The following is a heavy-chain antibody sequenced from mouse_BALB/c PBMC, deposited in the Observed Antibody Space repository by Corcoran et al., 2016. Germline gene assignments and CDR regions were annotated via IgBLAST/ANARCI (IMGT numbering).Heavy chain of an antibody. Sequence: EVQLQQSGAELVKPGASVKLSCTASGFNIKDTYMHWVKHRPEQGLEWIGRIYPANGNTKYDPKFQGKATITADTASNTAYLQLSSLTSEDTAVYYCARWDWYFDVWGAGTTVSVSS. CDR1: GFNIKDTY. CDR3: ARWDWYFDV. CDR2: IYPANGNT. J-gene: IGHJ1*01. V-gene: IGHV14-3*02.